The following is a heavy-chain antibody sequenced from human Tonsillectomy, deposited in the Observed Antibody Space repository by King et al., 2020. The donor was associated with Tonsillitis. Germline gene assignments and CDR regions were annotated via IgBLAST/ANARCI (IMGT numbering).Heavy chain of an antibody. CDR3: ARGATGPTY. CDR2: IWSDGSNK. D-gene: IGHD1/OR15-1a*01. CDR1: GFTFSTYG. V-gene: IGHV3-33*01. J-gene: IGHJ4*02. Sequence: VQLVESGGGVVQPGRSLRLSCAASGFTFSTYGMHWVRQAPGKGLQWVAVIWSDGSNKYYADSVKGRFTISRDNSKNTLYLQMNSLRAEDTAVYYWARGATGPTYWGQGTLVTVSS.